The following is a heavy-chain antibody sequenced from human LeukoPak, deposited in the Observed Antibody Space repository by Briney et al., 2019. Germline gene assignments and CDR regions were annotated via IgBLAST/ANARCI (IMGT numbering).Heavy chain of an antibody. CDR2: INHSGST. CDR1: GGSFSGYY. V-gene: IGHV4-34*01. D-gene: IGHD4-17*01. CDR3: ASVTTGGLGY. J-gene: IGHJ4*02. Sequence: PSETLSLTCAVYGGSFSGYYWSWIRQPPGKGLEWIGEINHSGSTNYNPSLKSRVTISVDTSKNQFSLKLSSVTAADTAVYYCASVTTGGLGYWGQGTLVTVSS.